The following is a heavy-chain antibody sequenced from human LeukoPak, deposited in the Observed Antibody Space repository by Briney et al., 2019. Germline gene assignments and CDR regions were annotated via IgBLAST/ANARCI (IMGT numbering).Heavy chain of an antibody. CDR1: GYTFTSYY. V-gene: IGHV1-46*01. J-gene: IGHJ4*02. CDR3: ARDSINDFWSGYYSYYFDY. CDR2: INPSGGST. D-gene: IGHD3-3*01. Sequence: ASVKVSCKASGYTFTSYYMHWVRQAPGQVLEWMVIINPSGGSTSYAQKFQGRVTMTTDTSTSTVYMELSSLRSEDTAVYYCARDSINDFWSGYYSYYFDYWGQGTLVTVSS.